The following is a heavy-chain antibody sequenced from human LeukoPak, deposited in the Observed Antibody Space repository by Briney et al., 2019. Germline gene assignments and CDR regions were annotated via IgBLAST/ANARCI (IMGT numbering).Heavy chain of an antibody. V-gene: IGHV4-59*01. CDR2: IYYSGST. CDR1: GGSISSYY. CDR3: ARSGYSYGADAVDI. Sequence: PSETLSLTCTVSGGSISSYYWSWIRQPPGKGLEWIGYIYYSGSTNYNPSLKSRVTISVDTSKKQFSLKLSSVTAADTAAYYCARSGYSYGADAVDIWGQGTMVTVSS. D-gene: IGHD5-18*01. J-gene: IGHJ3*02.